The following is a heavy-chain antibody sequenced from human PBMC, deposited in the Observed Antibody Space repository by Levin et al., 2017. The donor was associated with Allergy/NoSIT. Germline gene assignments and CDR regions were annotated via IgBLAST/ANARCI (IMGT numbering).Heavy chain of an antibody. CDR1: GFTFSSYA. Sequence: GESLKISCAASGFTFSSYAMHWVRQAPGKGLEWVAVISYDGSNKYYADSVKGRFTISRDNSKNTLYLQMNSLRAEDTAVYYCARDPSGGYSYGDDWGQGTLVTVSS. CDR3: ARDPSGGYSYGDD. J-gene: IGHJ4*02. CDR2: ISYDGSNK. V-gene: IGHV3-30-3*01. D-gene: IGHD5-18*01.